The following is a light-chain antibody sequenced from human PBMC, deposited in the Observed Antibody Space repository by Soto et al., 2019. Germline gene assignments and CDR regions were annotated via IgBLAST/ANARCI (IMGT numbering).Light chain of an antibody. CDR1: QSVSSSW. CDR2: GAS. CDR3: QQYGGPPWS. V-gene: IGKV3-20*01. Sequence: EIVLTQSPGTLSLSPGERATLSCRASQSVSSSWLAWYQQKPGQAPRLLIYGASSRATGVPDRFSGSGSGTDFTLTISSVETEDSAVFYCQQYGGPPWSFGQGTKVEIK. J-gene: IGKJ1*01.